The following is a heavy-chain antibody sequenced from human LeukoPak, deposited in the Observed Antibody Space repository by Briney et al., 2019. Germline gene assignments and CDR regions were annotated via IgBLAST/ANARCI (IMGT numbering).Heavy chain of an antibody. Sequence: SETLSLTCTVSSGSISGYYWSWIRQPPGKGLEWVGYISYSGSTNYNPSLKSRVTISVDTSKNQFSLRLSSVTAADTAIYYCARDGRAGSLFAYWGQGTLVTVSS. CDR3: ARDGRAGSLFAY. V-gene: IGHV4-59*01. D-gene: IGHD6-19*01. CDR1: SGSISGYY. CDR2: ISYSGST. J-gene: IGHJ4*02.